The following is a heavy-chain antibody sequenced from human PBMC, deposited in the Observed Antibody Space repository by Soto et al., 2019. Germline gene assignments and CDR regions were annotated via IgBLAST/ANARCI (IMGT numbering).Heavy chain of an antibody. CDR3: ASPRWNYIY. CDR2: MNDSGST. CDR1: GGSFSGYY. J-gene: IGHJ4*02. Sequence: QVQLQQWGAGLLKPSETLSLTCAVSGGSFSGYYWSWIRQPPGKELEWIGEMNDSGSTKYNASLERRVAISVDTSKGHFSLTLTSVTAADTAVYYCASPRWNYIYWGQGTLVAVSS. D-gene: IGHD1-7*01. V-gene: IGHV4-34*01.